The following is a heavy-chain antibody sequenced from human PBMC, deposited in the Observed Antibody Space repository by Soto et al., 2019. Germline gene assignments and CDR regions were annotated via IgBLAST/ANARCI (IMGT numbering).Heavy chain of an antibody. V-gene: IGHV1-2*02. J-gene: IGHJ6*02. D-gene: IGHD2-2*01. Sequence: GASVKVSCKGSGYTFTGYDMRWVRQAPGQGLEWMGWINPNSGGTNYAQKFQGRVTMTRDTSISTAYMELSRLRSDDTAVYYCARDLIVVVPAAQNYYYYGMDVWGQGTTVTVSS. CDR2: INPNSGGT. CDR3: ARDLIVVVPAAQNYYYYGMDV. CDR1: GYTFTGYD.